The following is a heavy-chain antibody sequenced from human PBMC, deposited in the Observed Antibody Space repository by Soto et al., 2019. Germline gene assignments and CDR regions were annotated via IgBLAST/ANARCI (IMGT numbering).Heavy chain of an antibody. D-gene: IGHD4-17*01. Sequence: SETLSLTCAVSGGSISSGGYSWSWIRQPPGKGLEWIGYIYHSGSTYYNPSLKSRVTISVDRSKNQFSLKLSSVTAADTAVYYCARDGRYGDYNAFDIWGQGTMVTVSS. V-gene: IGHV4-30-2*01. CDR1: GGSISSGGYS. J-gene: IGHJ3*02. CDR3: ARDGRYGDYNAFDI. CDR2: IYHSGST.